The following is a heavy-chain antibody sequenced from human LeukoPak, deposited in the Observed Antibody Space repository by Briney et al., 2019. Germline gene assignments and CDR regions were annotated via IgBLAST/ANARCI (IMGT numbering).Heavy chain of an antibody. J-gene: IGHJ3*02. D-gene: IGHD4-23*01. CDR3: ARDPIAGLRWKVDDAFDI. Sequence: GGSLRLSCAASGFTFSGYSMNWVRQAPGKGLEWVAVIWYDGSNKYYADSVKGRFTISRDNSKNTLYLQMNSLRAEDTAVYYCARDPIAGLRWKVDDAFDIWGQGTMVTVSS. CDR1: GFTFSGYS. V-gene: IGHV3-33*08. CDR2: IWYDGSNK.